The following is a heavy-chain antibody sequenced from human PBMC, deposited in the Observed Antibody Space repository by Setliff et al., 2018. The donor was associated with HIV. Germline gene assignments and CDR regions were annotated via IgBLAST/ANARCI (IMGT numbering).Heavy chain of an antibody. J-gene: IGHJ6*02. CDR2: FTSYNNKA. V-gene: IGHV1-18*01. D-gene: IGHD3-22*01. CDR1: GFLMTAYG. CDR3: AREIGDYYDSSGYYPPTDYYYGMDV. Sequence: GASVKVSCKISGFLMTAYGINWVRQAPGQGPEWMGWFTSYNNKADFAPKFQGRVTLTTDTFTSTAYMELRSLRSDDTAVYYCAREIGDYYDSSGYYPPTDYYYGMDVRGQGTTFTVSS.